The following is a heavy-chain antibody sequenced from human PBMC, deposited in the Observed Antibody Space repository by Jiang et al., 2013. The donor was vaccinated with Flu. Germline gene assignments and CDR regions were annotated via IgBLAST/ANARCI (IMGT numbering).Heavy chain of an antibody. CDR1: GGSINSGDNY. CDR3: ARALKXSGFELPYFDF. CDR2: ISDRGTT. V-gene: IGHV4-31*03. D-gene: IGHD5-12*01. Sequence: GSGLVKPSQTLSLTCSVSGGSINSGDNYWSWIRQHPGKGLEWIGYISDRGTTYYTPSLKSRITVSVDTSKNQFSLNLSSVTAADTAVYYCARALKXSGFELPYFDFWGQGTLVTVSS. J-gene: IGHJ4*02.